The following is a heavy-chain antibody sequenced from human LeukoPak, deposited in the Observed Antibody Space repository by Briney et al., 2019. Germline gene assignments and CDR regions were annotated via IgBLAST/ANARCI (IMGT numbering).Heavy chain of an antibody. CDR3: AKSSSSWSPTLYYFDY. CDR2: IDSRDNT. Sequence: GGSLRLSCAASGFTVRNNHMSWVRQAPGKGLEWVSVIDSRDNTYHADSVKGRFTISRDNSKNTLYLQMNSLRAEDTAVYYCAKSSSSWSPTLYYFDYWGQGTLVTVSS. D-gene: IGHD6-13*01. CDR1: GFTVRNNH. J-gene: IGHJ4*02. V-gene: IGHV3-66*03.